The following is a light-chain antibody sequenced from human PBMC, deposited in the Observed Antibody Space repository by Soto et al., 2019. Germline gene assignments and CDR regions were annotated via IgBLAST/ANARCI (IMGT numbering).Light chain of an antibody. V-gene: IGKV1-5*03. CDR3: QQSNSYSPT. CDR1: QSINSW. Sequence: DIQMTQSPSTLSASVGDRVTITCRASQSINSWLAWYQQKPGKAPKLLIYKASSLESWVPSRFSGSGSGTEFTLTISSLQPDDFATYYCQQSNSYSPTFGQGTKLEIK. CDR2: KAS. J-gene: IGKJ2*01.